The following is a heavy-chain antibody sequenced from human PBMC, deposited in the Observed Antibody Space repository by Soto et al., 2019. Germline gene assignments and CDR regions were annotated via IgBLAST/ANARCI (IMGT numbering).Heavy chain of an antibody. CDR2: ISAYNGNT. V-gene: IGHV1-18*01. CDR1: GYTFTSYG. CDR3: ARDNRDTRRRVTTVIKYYFDY. J-gene: IGHJ4*02. D-gene: IGHD4-17*01. Sequence: ASVKVSCKASGYTFTSYGISWVRQAPGQGLEWMGWISAYNGNTNYAQKLQGRVTMTTDTSTSTAYMELRSLRSDDTAVYYCARDNRDTRRRVTTVIKYYFDYWGQGTLVTVSS.